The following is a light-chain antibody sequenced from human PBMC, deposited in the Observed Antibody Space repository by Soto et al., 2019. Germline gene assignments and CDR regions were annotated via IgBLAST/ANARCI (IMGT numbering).Light chain of an antibody. CDR1: QTVSDD. Sequence: EIVMTQSPATLFVSPGERATLSCRASQTVSDDLAWYQQKPGQAPRLLIYGASTRVTDILARFSGGGSGTEFTLTISSLQSEDSAIYYCQQYHDWPPITFGPGTKVNI. CDR2: GAS. CDR3: QQYHDWPPIT. V-gene: IGKV3-15*01. J-gene: IGKJ3*01.